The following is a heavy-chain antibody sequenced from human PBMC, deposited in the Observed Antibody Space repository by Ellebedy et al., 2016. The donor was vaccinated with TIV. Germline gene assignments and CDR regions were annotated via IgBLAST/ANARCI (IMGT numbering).Heavy chain of an antibody. CDR3: ARTIRRAKNWNYGYYYGMDV. CDR2: ISAYNGNT. CDR1: GYTFTSYG. D-gene: IGHD1-7*01. Sequence: AASVKVSCKAAGYTFTSYGISWVRQAPGQGLEWMGWISAYNGNTNYAQKLQGRVTMTTDTSTSTAYMELSSLRSEDTAVYYCARTIRRAKNWNYGYYYGMDVWGQGTTVTVSS. V-gene: IGHV1-18*01. J-gene: IGHJ6*02.